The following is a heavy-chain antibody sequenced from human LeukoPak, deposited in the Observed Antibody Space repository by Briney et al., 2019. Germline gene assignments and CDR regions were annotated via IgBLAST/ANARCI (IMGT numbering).Heavy chain of an antibody. J-gene: IGHJ4*02. CDR1: GGTFSSYA. Sequence: SVKVSCKASGGTFSSYAISWVRQAPGQGLEWMGGIIPIFGTANYAQKFQGRVTITADESTSTAYMELSSLRSEDTAVYYCARGSSSWYRDFDYWGQGTLVTVSS. D-gene: IGHD6-13*01. CDR2: IIPIFGTA. CDR3: ARGSSSWYRDFDY. V-gene: IGHV1-69*13.